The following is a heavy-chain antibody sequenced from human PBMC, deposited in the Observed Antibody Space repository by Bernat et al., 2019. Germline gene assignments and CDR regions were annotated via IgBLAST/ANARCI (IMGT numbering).Heavy chain of an antibody. V-gene: IGHV3-23*04. CDR2: FSGRGGAT. CDR3: AKDLGSGWYSFDY. Sequence: VQLVESGGGVVQPGRSLRLSCAASGFTFSTYAMSWVRQAPGKGLEWVSSFSGRGGATYYADSVKGRFIISRDNSKNTLYLQMNSLRAEDTAVYYCAKDLGSGWYSFDYWGQGTLVTVPS. D-gene: IGHD6-19*01. CDR1: GFTFSTYA. J-gene: IGHJ4*02.